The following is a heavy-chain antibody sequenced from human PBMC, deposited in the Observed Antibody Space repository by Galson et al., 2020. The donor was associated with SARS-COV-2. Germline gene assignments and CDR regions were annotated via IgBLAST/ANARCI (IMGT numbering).Heavy chain of an antibody. D-gene: IGHD3-9*01. Sequence: GESLKISCAASGFTFSSYAMHWVRQAPGKGLEWVAVISYDGSNKYYADSVKGRFTISRDNSKNTLYLQMNSLRAEDTAVYYCARQRGPLPHFDWLLRSDYYYYGMDVWGQGTTVTVSS. CDR3: ARQRGPLPHFDWLLRSDYYYYGMDV. CDR1: GFTFSSYA. CDR2: ISYDGSNK. V-gene: IGHV3-30-3*01. J-gene: IGHJ6*02.